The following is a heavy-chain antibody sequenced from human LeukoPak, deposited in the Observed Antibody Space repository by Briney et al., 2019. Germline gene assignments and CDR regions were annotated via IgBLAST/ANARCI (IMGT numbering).Heavy chain of an antibody. V-gene: IGHV4-59*01. J-gene: IGHJ4*02. Sequence: SETLSLTCTVSGGSISSYYWSWIRQPPGRGLEWIGYIYDSGSTNYNPSLRSRVTISVDTSKNQFSLKLSSVTAADTAVYYCARDGSPFYYDNSGYLSDYWGQGTLVTVSS. D-gene: IGHD3-22*01. CDR3: ARDGSPFYYDNSGYLSDY. CDR1: GGSISSYY. CDR2: IYDSGST.